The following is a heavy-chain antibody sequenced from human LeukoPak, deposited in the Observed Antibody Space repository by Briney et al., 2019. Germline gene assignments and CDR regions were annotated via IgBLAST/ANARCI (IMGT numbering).Heavy chain of an antibody. CDR2: IYYSGST. Sequence: SETLSLTCTVSGGSISSSSYYWGWIRQPPGKGLEWIGSIYYSGSTYYNPSLKSRVTISVDTSKNQFPLKLSSVTAADTAVYYCARRSIAVARNYYGMDVWGQGTTVTVSS. D-gene: IGHD6-19*01. V-gene: IGHV4-39*01. CDR1: GGSISSSSYY. CDR3: ARRSIAVARNYYGMDV. J-gene: IGHJ6*02.